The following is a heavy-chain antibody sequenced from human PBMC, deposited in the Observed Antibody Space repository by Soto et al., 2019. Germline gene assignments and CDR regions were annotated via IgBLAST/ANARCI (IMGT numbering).Heavy chain of an antibody. J-gene: IGHJ6*02. CDR1: GFTFSSYA. CDR3: ARGIAAAVPYYYGMDV. D-gene: IGHD6-25*01. CDR2: ISGSGGGT. Sequence: GGSLRLSCAASGFTFSSYAMSWVRQAPWKGLEWVSGISGSGGGTAYADSVKGRFTVSRDNSKNTLYLQVNSLRAEDTAIYYCARGIAAAVPYYYGMDVWGQGTTVTVS. V-gene: IGHV3-23*01.